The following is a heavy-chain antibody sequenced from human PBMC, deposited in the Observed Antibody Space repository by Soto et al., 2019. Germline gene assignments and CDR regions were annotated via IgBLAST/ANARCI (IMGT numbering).Heavy chain of an antibody. J-gene: IGHJ4*02. CDR3: ARDQGYFDY. CDR2: IWYDGSKK. Sequence: QVQVVESGGGVVQPGRSLRLSCAASGFTFSSYGMHWVRQAPGKGLEWVAIIWYDGSKKYYADSVKGRFTISRDNSKNTLYLQMNSLRAEETAVYYCARDQGYFDYWGQGTLVTVSS. CDR1: GFTFSSYG. V-gene: IGHV3-33*01.